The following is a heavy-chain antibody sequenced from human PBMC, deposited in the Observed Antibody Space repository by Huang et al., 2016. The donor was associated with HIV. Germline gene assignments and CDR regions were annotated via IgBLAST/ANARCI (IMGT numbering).Heavy chain of an antibody. CDR1: GGAVSSGDYY. CDR3: SRINYAKTTYYLDFDF. D-gene: IGHD3-22*01. CDR2: AYYTGST. V-gene: IGHV4-61*08. J-gene: IGHJ4*02. Sequence: QVHLQESGPGLVKPSETLSLTCTVSGGAVSSGDYYWSWVRNTPGKGLDWVADAYYTGSTNYNPSLESLVSMSVDTSRNLFSLNRRSVTAADTAVYYCSRINYAKTTYYLDFDFWGQGTLVTVSS.